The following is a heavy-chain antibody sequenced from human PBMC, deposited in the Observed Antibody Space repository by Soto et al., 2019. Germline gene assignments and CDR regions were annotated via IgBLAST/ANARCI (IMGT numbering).Heavy chain of an antibody. CDR1: GFSFSNYA. V-gene: IGHV3-33*08. Sequence: VQLLESGGGLVQPGGSLRLSCAASGFSFSNYAMNWVRQAPGKGLEWVAVIWYDGSNKYYADSVKGRFTISRDNSKNTLYLQMNSLRAEDTAVYYCARDFAVGATEANFDYWGQGTLVTVSS. CDR2: IWYDGSNK. J-gene: IGHJ4*02. CDR3: ARDFAVGATEANFDY. D-gene: IGHD1-26*01.